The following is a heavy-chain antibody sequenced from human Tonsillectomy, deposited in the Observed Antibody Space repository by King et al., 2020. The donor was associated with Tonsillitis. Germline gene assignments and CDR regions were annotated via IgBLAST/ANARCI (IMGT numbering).Heavy chain of an antibody. V-gene: IGHV3-72*01. Sequence: VQLVESGGGLVQPGGSLRLACAASGFTFSDHYMDWVGQAPGKGLEWVGRTRNKANSYTTEYDASVKGSFTISRENSKNSVYLHMNSLKSEDTAVYYCTSVTLIYYLDYWGQGTLVTVSS. J-gene: IGHJ4*02. CDR2: TRNKANSYTT. D-gene: IGHD3-10*01. CDR3: TSVTLIYYLDY. CDR1: GFTFSDHY.